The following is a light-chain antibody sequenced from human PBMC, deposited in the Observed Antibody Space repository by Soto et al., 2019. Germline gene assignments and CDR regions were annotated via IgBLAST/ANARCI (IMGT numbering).Light chain of an antibody. CDR3: QQYDKWPPVT. J-gene: IGKJ1*01. CDR2: DAS. V-gene: IGKV3D-15*01. Sequence: EIVLTQSPATLSFSPGERATLSCRASQSLSSHLAWYQQKPGQAPRLLIYDASNRATGIPARFSGSGSGTEFTLTISSLQSEDFAVYYCQQYDKWPPVTFGQGTKVDIK. CDR1: QSLSSH.